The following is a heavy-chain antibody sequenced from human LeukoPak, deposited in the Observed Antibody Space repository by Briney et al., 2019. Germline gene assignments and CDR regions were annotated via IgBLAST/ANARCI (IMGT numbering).Heavy chain of an antibody. CDR1: GGSISSSSYY. CDR3: ARDGVAVAGRDY. CDR2: IYYSGST. Sequence: SETLPLTCTVSGGSISSSSYYWGWIRQPPGKGLEWIGSIYYSGSTYYNPSLKSRVTISVDTSKNQFSLKLSSVTAADTAVYYCARDGVAVAGRDYWGQGTLVTVSS. J-gene: IGHJ4*02. D-gene: IGHD6-19*01. V-gene: IGHV4-39*07.